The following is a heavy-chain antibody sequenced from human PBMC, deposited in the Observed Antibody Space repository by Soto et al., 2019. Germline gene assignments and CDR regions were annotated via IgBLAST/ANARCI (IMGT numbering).Heavy chain of an antibody. Sequence: GSGTTLVYHTQAFTLTCTFSGFSLSTIGVGVGWIRQPPGKALEWLALIYWNDDKRYSPSLKSRLTITKDTSKNQVVLTMTKMDHVDTATYYCAHSEHWMVAYYYYGMDVWGQGTTVTVSS. CDR3: AHSEHWMVAYYYYGMDV. CDR1: GFSLSTIGVG. CDR2: IYWNDDK. J-gene: IGHJ6*02. V-gene: IGHV2-5*01. D-gene: IGHD6-19*01.